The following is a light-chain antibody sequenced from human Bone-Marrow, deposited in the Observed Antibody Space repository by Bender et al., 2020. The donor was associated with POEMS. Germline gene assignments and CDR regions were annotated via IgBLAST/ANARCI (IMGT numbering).Light chain of an antibody. J-gene: IGLJ3*02. V-gene: IGLV2-23*03. CDR3: CSYAGSSTFVV. Sequence: QSALIQPASVSGAPGQSITISCTGTSSGVGDYNLVSWYQQHPGKAPKLMIYEGGKRPSGVSNRFSGSKSGYTASLTISGLQAEDEAYYFCCSYAGSSTFVVFGGGTKLTVL. CDR2: EGG. CDR1: SSGVGDYNL.